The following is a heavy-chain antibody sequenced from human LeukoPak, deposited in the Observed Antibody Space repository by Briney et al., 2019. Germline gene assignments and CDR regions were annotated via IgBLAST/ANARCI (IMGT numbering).Heavy chain of an antibody. CDR3: TTGKIYCSTTSCSDDY. V-gene: IGHV1-24*01. J-gene: IGHJ4*02. D-gene: IGHD2-2*01. CDR1: GDTLTALS. Sequence: ASVKVSCMVSGDTLTALSMHWVRQAPGKGLERMGGFHPEDGETIYAQKFQGRVTMTEDTSTDTAYMELSSLRSDDTAVYYCTTGKIYCSTTSCSDDYWGQGTLVTVSS. CDR2: FHPEDGET.